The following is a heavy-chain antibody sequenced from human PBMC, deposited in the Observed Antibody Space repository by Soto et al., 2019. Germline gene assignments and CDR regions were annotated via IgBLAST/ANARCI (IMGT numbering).Heavy chain of an antibody. CDR3: ARLSITMIVVVITKPYYYGMDV. Sequence: QVQLVQSGAEVKKPGSSVKVSCKASGGNFSSYGISWVRQAPGQGLEWMGGIVPLFGTTNYAHKFRGRVTITADESTSTVYMELSSLRSEDTAVYYCARLSITMIVVVITKPYYYGMDVW. J-gene: IGHJ6*01. CDR1: GGNFSSYG. CDR2: IVPLFGTT. V-gene: IGHV1-69*01. D-gene: IGHD3-22*01.